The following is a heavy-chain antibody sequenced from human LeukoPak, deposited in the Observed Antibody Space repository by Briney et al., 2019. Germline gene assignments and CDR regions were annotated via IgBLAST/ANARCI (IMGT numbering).Heavy chain of an antibody. V-gene: IGHV3-33*01. CDR1: GFTFSSYG. J-gene: IGHJ4*02. CDR2: IWYDGGNK. Sequence: PGGSLRLSCAASGFTFSSYGMHWVRQAPGKGLEWVAFIWYDGGNKYYADSVRGRFTISRDNSKNTLYLQMNSLRAEDTAVYYCARDAWPNSSSWSDYWGQGTLGTVSS. CDR3: ARDAWPNSSSWSDY. D-gene: IGHD6-13*01.